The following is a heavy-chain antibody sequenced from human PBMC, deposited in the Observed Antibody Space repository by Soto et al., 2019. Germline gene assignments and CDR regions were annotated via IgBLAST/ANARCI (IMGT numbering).Heavy chain of an antibody. Sequence: QVQLVQSGAEVKKPGSSVKVSCKVSGGTFSSYAIGWVRQAPGQGLEWMGGIIPITGTVNYAQKFQGRVTITADESTTTVYMELSRLRSEDTAVYYCSREYSSSTKYLYFDVWGRGTLVTVSS. CDR1: GGTFSSYA. CDR3: SREYSSSTKYLYFDV. D-gene: IGHD6-6*01. J-gene: IGHJ2*01. V-gene: IGHV1-69*01. CDR2: IIPITGTV.